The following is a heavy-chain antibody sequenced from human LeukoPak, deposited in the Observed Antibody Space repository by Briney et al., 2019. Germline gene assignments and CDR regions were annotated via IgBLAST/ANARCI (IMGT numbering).Heavy chain of an antibody. J-gene: IGHJ4*02. CDR1: GLTFSNYA. Sequence: PGGSLRLSCAASGLTFSNYAMSWVRQAPGKGLEWVSTISGSGGGTYYADSVKARFTISRDNSKNTLYLHMNSVRAEDTAVYYCAKLGQWLNYWGQGTLVTVSS. CDR2: ISGSGGGT. V-gene: IGHV3-23*01. CDR3: AKLGQWLNY. D-gene: IGHD6-19*01.